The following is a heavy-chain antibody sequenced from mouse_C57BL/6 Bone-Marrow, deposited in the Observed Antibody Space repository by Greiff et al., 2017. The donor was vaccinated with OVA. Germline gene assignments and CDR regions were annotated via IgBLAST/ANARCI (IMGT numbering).Heavy chain of an antibody. CDR2: INPNNGGT. D-gene: IGHD2-3*01. CDR1: GYTFTDYY. CDR3: ARLGGYYYYYAMDY. V-gene: IGHV1-26*01. J-gene: IGHJ4*01. Sequence: VQLQQSGPELVKPGASVKISCKASGYTFTDYYMNWVKQSHGKSLEWIGDINPNNGGTSYNQKFKGKATLTVDKSSSTAYMELRSLTSEDSAVYYCARLGGYYYYYAMDYWGQGTSVTVSS.